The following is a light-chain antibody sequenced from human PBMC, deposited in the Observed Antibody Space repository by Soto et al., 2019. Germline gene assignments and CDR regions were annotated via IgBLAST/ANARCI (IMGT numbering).Light chain of an antibody. CDR2: NNS. J-gene: IGLJ3*02. V-gene: IGLV1-44*01. CDR1: RSNIGNNA. CDR3: ATWDDSLNARGV. Sequence: QLVLTQTPSASGTPGQTVTISCSGSRSNIGNNAVSWYQQFPGTAPKLLIYNNSQRPSGVPDRFSGSKSGTSASLAISGLQSEDDADYYCATWDDSLNARGVFGGGTKLTVL.